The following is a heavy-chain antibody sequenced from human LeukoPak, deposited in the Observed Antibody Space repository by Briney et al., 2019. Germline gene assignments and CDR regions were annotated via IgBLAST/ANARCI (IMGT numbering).Heavy chain of an antibody. CDR3: AKHRANWEVVFDY. CDR2: IGGGGDST. Sequence: GGSLRLSCAASGFTFSSYAMSWVRQAPGKGLEWVSAIGGGGDSTYYADPVKGRFTISRDNSKNTLYLQMNSLRAEDTALYYCAKHRANWEVVFDYWGQGTLVTVSS. V-gene: IGHV3-23*01. J-gene: IGHJ4*02. CDR1: GFTFSSYA. D-gene: IGHD7-27*01.